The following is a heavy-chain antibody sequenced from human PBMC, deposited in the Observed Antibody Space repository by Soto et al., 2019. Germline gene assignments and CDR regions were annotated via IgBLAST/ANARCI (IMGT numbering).Heavy chain of an antibody. CDR3: AKEGGYCTSGVCGFDP. J-gene: IGHJ5*02. CDR1: GFTFSSYG. Sequence: QVQLVESGGGVVQPGRSLRLSCAASGFTFSSYGMHWVRQAPGKGLEWVAVISYDGSNKYYADSVKGRFTISRDNSKNXLYLQMNSLRAEDTAVYYCAKEGGYCTSGVCGFDPWGQGTLVTVSS. V-gene: IGHV3-30*18. CDR2: ISYDGSNK. D-gene: IGHD2-8*01.